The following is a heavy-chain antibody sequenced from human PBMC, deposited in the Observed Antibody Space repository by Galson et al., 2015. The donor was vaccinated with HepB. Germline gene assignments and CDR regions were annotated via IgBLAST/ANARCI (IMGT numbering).Heavy chain of an antibody. J-gene: IGHJ4*02. V-gene: IGHV1-18*01. CDR1: GYTFTSYG. Sequence: SVKVSCKASGYTFTSYGISWVRQAPGQGLEWMGWISAYNGNTNYAQKLQGRVTMTTDTSTSTAYVELRSLRSDDTAVYYCARVRIAAAGTFDYWGQGTLVTVSS. CDR3: ARVRIAAAGTFDY. D-gene: IGHD6-13*01. CDR2: ISAYNGNT.